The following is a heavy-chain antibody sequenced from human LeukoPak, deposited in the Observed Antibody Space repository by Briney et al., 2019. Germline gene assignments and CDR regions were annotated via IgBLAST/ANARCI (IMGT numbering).Heavy chain of an antibody. J-gene: IGHJ4*02. CDR2: IRSKANSYAT. Sequence: PGGSLKLSCAASGFTFSGSAMHWVRQASGKGLECVGRIRSKANSYATAYAASVKSRFTISRDESKNTAYLQMNSLKTEDTAVYYWTSIYCSSTSCYCYWGQGTLVTVSS. CDR1: GFTFSGSA. CDR3: TSIYCSSTSCYCY. V-gene: IGHV3-73*01. D-gene: IGHD2-2*01.